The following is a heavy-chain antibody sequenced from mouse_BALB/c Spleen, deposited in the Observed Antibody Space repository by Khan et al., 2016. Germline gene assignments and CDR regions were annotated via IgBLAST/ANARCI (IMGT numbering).Heavy chain of an antibody. V-gene: IGHV8-5*01. CDR2: ILWNDSK. CDR3: ARIVRLRRNWYFDG. CDR1: GFSLSTSNMG. Sequence: QVTLKESGPGILQPSQTLSLTCSFSGFSLSTSNMGVGWIRQPSGKGLEWLLHILWNDSKYYNPALKCRLTISKDTYNNQVFLMIVNADTAATAPYYCARIVRLRRNWYFDGWGAGTTITVST. D-gene: IGHD2-2*01. J-gene: IGHJ1*01.